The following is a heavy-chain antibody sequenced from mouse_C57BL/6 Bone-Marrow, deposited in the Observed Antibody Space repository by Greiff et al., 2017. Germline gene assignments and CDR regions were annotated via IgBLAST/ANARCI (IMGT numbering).Heavy chain of an antibody. V-gene: IGHV5-9-1*02. Sequence: DVMLVESGEGLVKPGGSLKLSCAASGFTFSSYAMPLVRQTPEKRLEWVAYISSGGDYIYYADTVKGRFTISRDNARNTLYLQMSSLKSEDTAMYYCTRGYGSSGFAYWGQGTLVTVSA. CDR3: TRGYGSSGFAY. J-gene: IGHJ3*01. D-gene: IGHD1-1*01. CDR2: ISSGGDYI. CDR1: GFTFSSYA.